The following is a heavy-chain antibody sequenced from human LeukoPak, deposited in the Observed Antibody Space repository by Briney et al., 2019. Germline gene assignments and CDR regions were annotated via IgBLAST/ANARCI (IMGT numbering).Heavy chain of an antibody. CDR1: GGSISSYY. CDR3: ATLQSSPRLGYSNLGDFDS. D-gene: IGHD4-11*01. J-gene: IGHJ4*02. Sequence: SETLSLTCTVSGGSISSYYWSWIRQLPGKGLEWIGYIYYSGSTNYNPSLKSRVTISVDTSKNQFSLKLSSVTAADTAVYYCATLQSSPRLGYSNLGDFDSWGQGTVVTVSS. V-gene: IGHV4-59*01. CDR2: IYYSGST.